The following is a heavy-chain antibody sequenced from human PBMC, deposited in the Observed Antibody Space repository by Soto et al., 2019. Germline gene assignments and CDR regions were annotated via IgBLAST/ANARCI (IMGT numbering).Heavy chain of an antibody. J-gene: IGHJ6*02. Sequence: VESLKISCKGSGYSFTSYWIGWVRQMPGKGLEWMGIIYPGDSDTRYSPSFQGQVTISADKSISTAYLQWSSLKASDTAMYYCASSKQQLPTHYYYYYGMDVWGQGTTVTVSS. CDR3: ASSKQQLPTHYYYYYGMDV. D-gene: IGHD6-13*01. V-gene: IGHV5-51*01. CDR2: IYPGDSDT. CDR1: GYSFTSYW.